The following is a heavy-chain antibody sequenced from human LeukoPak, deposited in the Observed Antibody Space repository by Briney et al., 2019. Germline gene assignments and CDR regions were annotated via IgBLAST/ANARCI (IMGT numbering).Heavy chain of an antibody. Sequence: ASVKVSCKTSGYTFTGYYMHWVRQAPGQGLEWMGWIIPNSGGTNYAQKFQGRVTMTRDTSLNTAYMELSRLRSDDTAVYYCARAYCSSTSCYGPDDYWGQGTLVTVSS. J-gene: IGHJ4*02. CDR2: IIPNSGGT. D-gene: IGHD2-2*01. CDR3: ARAYCSSTSCYGPDDY. CDR1: GYTFTGYY. V-gene: IGHV1-2*02.